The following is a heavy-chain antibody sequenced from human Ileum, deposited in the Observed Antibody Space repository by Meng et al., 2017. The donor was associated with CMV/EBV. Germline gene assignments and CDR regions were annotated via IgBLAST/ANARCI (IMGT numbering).Heavy chain of an antibody. CDR1: GDPISSGSHS. D-gene: IGHD1-26*01. CDR2: MYFSGIA. V-gene: IGHV4-39*07. Sequence: QMQLQEPGPGLVKPAEPLSLTCTASGDPISSGSHSWAWFRQPPGKRLEWIGSMYFSGIADYNPSLKSRVTISLHATQKQFSLRLTSVTAADSAVYFCARDLTNKWFYYWGQGTLVTVSS. J-gene: IGHJ4*02. CDR3: ARDLTNKWFYY.